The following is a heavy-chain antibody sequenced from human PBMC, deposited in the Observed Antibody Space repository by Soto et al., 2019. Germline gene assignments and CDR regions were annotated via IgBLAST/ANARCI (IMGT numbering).Heavy chain of an antibody. CDR3: ARDRGVAPPVAGNTHYYYYMDV. V-gene: IGHV1-18*01. J-gene: IGHJ6*03. CDR2: ISAFNGNT. CDR1: GYSFTNYG. D-gene: IGHD6-19*01. Sequence: QVQLVQSGAEVKKPGASVTVSCKASGYSFTNYGITWVRQAPGQGLEWMGWISAFNGNTHYAQKLQGRVTMTTDASTSTAYMELRSLRSDDTAVYYCARDRGVAPPVAGNTHYYYYMDVWGKGTTVIVSS.